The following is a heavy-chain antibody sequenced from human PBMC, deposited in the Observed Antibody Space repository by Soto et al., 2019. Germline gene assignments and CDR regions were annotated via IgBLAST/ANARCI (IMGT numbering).Heavy chain of an antibody. CDR2: IKQDGSEK. J-gene: IGHJ4*02. Sequence: GGSLRLSCAASGFTFSSYWMSWVRQAPGKGLEWVANIKQDGSEKYYVDSVKGRFTISRDNAKNSLYLQMNSLRAEDTAVYYWARDRYYDYIWGTYRSYYFDYWGQGTLVTVSS. CDR3: ARDRYYDYIWGTYRSYYFDY. V-gene: IGHV3-7*01. D-gene: IGHD3-16*02. CDR1: GFTFSSYW.